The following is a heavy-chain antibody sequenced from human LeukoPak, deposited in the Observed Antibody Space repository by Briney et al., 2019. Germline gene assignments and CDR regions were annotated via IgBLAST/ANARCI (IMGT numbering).Heavy chain of an antibody. CDR2: ITRKDAI. D-gene: IGHD3-10*01. CDR3: ARGSYYSGSGPGNWFDP. CDR1: GLSVSNDY. V-gene: IGHV3-11*01. Sequence: GETLRLSCTASGLSVSNDYMNWIRQSPGKGLEWVSHITRKDAIEYADSVRGRFTISRDNANILLYLQMDSLRPEDTAVYYCARGSYYSGSGPGNWFDPWGHGTLVTVSS. J-gene: IGHJ5*02.